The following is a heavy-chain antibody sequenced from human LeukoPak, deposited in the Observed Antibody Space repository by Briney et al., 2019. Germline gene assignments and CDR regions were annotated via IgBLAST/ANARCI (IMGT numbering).Heavy chain of an antibody. Sequence: ASVKVSCKASGYTFTGYYMHWVRQAPGQGLEWVGLINVNSGDTKYAQKFQGRVTMTRDTSISTAYMELSRLRSDDTAVYYCARNLYSGTSLPYYYYYYMDVWGKGTAVTVSS. CDR1: GYTFTGYY. V-gene: IGHV1-2*02. CDR2: INVNSGDT. CDR3: ARNLYSGTSLPYYYYYYMDV. D-gene: IGHD3-10*01. J-gene: IGHJ6*03.